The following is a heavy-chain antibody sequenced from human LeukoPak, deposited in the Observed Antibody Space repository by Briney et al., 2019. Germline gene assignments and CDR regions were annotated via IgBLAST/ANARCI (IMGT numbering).Heavy chain of an antibody. J-gene: IGHJ4*02. V-gene: IGHV4-34*01. D-gene: IGHD5-18*01. CDR2: INHSGST. CDR1: GGSFSGYY. Sequence: SETLSLTCAVYGGSFSGYYWSWIRQPPGKGLEWIGEINHSGSTNYNPSLKSRVTISVDTSKNRFSLKLSSVTAADTAVYYCARGGYSYGYKYWGQGTLVTVSS. CDR3: ARGGYSYGYKY.